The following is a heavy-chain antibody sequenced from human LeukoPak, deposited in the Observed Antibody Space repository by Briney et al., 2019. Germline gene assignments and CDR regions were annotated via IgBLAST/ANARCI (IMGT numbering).Heavy chain of an antibody. Sequence: GGSLRLSCAASGFTFSSYDMHWVRQATGKGLECVSAIGTAGDTYYPGSVKGRFTISRENAKNSLYLQMNSLRAGDTAVYYCARAHFEYSSSVGDYGMDVWGQGTTVTVSS. CDR3: ARAHFEYSSSVGDYGMDV. J-gene: IGHJ6*02. D-gene: IGHD6-6*01. V-gene: IGHV3-13*01. CDR1: GFTFSSYD. CDR2: IGTAGDT.